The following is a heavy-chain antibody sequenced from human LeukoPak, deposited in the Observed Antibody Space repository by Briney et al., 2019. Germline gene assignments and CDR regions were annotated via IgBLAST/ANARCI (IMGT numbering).Heavy chain of an antibody. CDR2: IYYSGST. CDR1: GGSVSSGDYY. CDR3: AREPTTDDGGTWFDP. J-gene: IGHJ5*02. Sequence: SETLSLTCTVSGGSVSSGDYYWSWIRQPPGKGLEWIGFIYYSGSTYHNPSLKSRITMSVDTSKNQFSLKLSSVTAADTAVYYCAREPTTDDGGTWFDPWGQGTLVTVSS. V-gene: IGHV4-30-4*08. D-gene: IGHD1-1*01.